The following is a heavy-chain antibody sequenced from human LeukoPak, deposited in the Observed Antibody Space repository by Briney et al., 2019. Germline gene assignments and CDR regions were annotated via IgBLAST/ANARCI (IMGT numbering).Heavy chain of an antibody. CDR1: AFSFSDYW. CDR3: ARVEKRGWDFDL. D-gene: IGHD6-19*01. Sequence: PGGSLRLSCAASAFSFSDYWMTWVRQAPGKGLEWVANINEDGSLKFYVDSLKGRFTISRDNSRHSLYLHMDNLRAEGTAFYYCARVEKRGWDFDLWGQGTLVTVSS. V-gene: IGHV3-7*01. J-gene: IGHJ4*02. CDR2: INEDGSLK.